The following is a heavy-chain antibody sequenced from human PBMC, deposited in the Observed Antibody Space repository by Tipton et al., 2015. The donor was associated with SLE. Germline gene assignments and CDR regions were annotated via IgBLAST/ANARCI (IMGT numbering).Heavy chain of an antibody. Sequence: RSLRLSCAASGFTFSSYGMHWVRQAPGKGLEWVAVIWYDGSNKYYADSVKGRFTISRDNSKNTLYLQMNSLRAEETAVYYCAGELGIDAFDIWGQGTMVTVSS. CDR1: GFTFSSYG. CDR3: AGELGIDAFDI. CDR2: IWYDGSNK. D-gene: IGHD7-27*01. V-gene: IGHV3-33*01. J-gene: IGHJ3*02.